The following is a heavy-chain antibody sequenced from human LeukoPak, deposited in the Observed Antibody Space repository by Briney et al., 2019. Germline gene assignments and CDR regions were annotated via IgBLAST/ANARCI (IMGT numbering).Heavy chain of an antibody. CDR3: AKDLDIVATITGN. CDR2: VSGSGGST. D-gene: IGHD5-12*01. V-gene: IGHV3-23*01. Sequence: GGSLRLSCAASGFTFSSYAMSWVRQAPGKGLEWVSGVSGSGGSTYYADSVKGRFAISRDNSKNTLYLQMNSLRAEDTAVYYCAKDLDIVATITGNWGQGTLVTVSS. J-gene: IGHJ4*02. CDR1: GFTFSSYA.